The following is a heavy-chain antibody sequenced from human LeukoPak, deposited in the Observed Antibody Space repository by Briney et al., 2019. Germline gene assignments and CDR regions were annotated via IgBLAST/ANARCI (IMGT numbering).Heavy chain of an antibody. D-gene: IGHD3-22*01. CDR2: INHSGST. CDR1: GGAFSGYY. J-gene: IGHJ4*02. V-gene: IGHV4-34*01. CDR3: ARGPDYDSSGYPIDY. Sequence: SETLSLTCAVYGGAFSGYYWSWIRQPPGKGLEWIGEINHSGSTNYNPSLKSRVTISVDTSKNQFSLKLSSVTAADTAVYYCARGPDYDSSGYPIDYWGQGTLVTVSS.